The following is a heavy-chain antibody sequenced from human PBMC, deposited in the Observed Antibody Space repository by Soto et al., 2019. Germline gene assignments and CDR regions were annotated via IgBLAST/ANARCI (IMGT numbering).Heavy chain of an antibody. Sequence: TGGSLRLSCAASGFTFSSYAMSWVRQAPGKGLEWVSAISGSGGSTYYADSVKGRFTISRDNSKNTLYLQMNSLRAEDTAVYYCAKDTVPPALYPFWYGMDVWGQGTTVTVSS. V-gene: IGHV3-23*01. J-gene: IGHJ6*02. CDR3: AKDTVPPALYPFWYGMDV. CDR1: GFTFSSYA. D-gene: IGHD2-2*02. CDR2: ISGSGGST.